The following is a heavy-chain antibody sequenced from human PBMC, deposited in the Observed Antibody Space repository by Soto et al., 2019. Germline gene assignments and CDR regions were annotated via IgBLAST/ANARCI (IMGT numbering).Heavy chain of an antibody. CDR2: INHNSGGT. D-gene: IGHD2-15*01. CDR3: ARDLAKGGGSAGFDY. Sequence: QVRLVQSGAEVKKPGASVKVSCKASGYTFTGYYIHWVRQAPGQGLEWMGWINHNSGGTKYPQKFQGRVTMTRDTSIRTVYMSLTGLKADDTAVYFCARDLAKGGGSAGFDYWGQGTLVAVSS. V-gene: IGHV1-2*02. CDR1: GYTFTGYY. J-gene: IGHJ4*02.